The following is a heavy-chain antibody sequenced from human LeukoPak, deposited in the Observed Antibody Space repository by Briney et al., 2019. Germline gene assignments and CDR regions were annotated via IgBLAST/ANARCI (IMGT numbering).Heavy chain of an antibody. CDR1: SGSISTSNYY. J-gene: IGHJ4*02. CDR3: ASATRRIGGGFEY. CDR2: IFYSGRT. D-gene: IGHD2/OR15-2a*01. Sequence: PSETLSLTCTVSSGSISTSNYYWGWVRQPPGKALEWIRNIFYSGRTYYSPLLMGRAPISVDTPKNQFSLKLSPVTAEDTAVYYCASATRRIGGGFEYWGQGNMVTVSS. V-gene: IGHV4-39*07.